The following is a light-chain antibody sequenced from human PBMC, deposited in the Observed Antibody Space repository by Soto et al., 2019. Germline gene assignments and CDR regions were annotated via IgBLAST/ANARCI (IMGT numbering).Light chain of an antibody. CDR1: QSISSN. CDR2: VAS. Sequence: EIVMTQSPATVSVSPGERATLSCRASQSISSNLVWYQQKPGQAPRLLIYVASTRATGIPARFSGSGSGTEVTLTISSLQSEDFAVYYCQQYNNWPRTFGGGTKVEIK. J-gene: IGKJ4*01. V-gene: IGKV3-15*01. CDR3: QQYNNWPRT.